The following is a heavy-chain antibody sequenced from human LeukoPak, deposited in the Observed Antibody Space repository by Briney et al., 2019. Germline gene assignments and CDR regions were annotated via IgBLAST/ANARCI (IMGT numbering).Heavy chain of an antibody. J-gene: IGHJ4*02. D-gene: IGHD3-10*01. Sequence: SETLSLTCTVSGGSISSYYWSWIRQPPGKGLEWIGYIYYSGGTNYNPSLKSRVTISVDTSKNQFSLKLSSVTAADTAVYYCARDLSGSYYYWGQGTLVTVSS. CDR1: GGSISSYY. CDR3: ARDLSGSYYY. V-gene: IGHV4-59*01. CDR2: IYYSGGT.